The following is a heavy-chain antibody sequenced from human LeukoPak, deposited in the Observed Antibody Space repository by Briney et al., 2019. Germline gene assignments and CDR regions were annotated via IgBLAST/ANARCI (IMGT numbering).Heavy chain of an antibody. Sequence: PGGSLRLSCAASGFTFSNYGMTWVRQAPEEGLEWVSTISVSDSTYYADSVKGRFTISRDSSKNSLYLQMNSLRVGDTAVYYCAKNGGSSWYTDNWGQGTLVTVSS. J-gene: IGHJ4*02. D-gene: IGHD6-13*01. CDR3: AKNGGSSWYTDN. CDR2: ISVSDST. V-gene: IGHV3-23*01. CDR1: GFTFSNYG.